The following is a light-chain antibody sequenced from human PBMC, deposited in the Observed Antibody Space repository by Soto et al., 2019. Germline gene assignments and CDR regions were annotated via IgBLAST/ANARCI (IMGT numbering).Light chain of an antibody. V-gene: IGKV3-20*01. CDR2: GAS. CDR1: QSVSSSY. CDR3: QQYGSSPVYT. J-gene: IGKJ2*01. Sequence: EIVLTQSPGTLSLSPGERATLSCRASQSVSSSYLAWYQQKPGQAPRLLIYGASSRATGIPDRFSGSWSGTDFTLTISRLEPEDFAVYYCQQYGSSPVYTFGQGTKLEIK.